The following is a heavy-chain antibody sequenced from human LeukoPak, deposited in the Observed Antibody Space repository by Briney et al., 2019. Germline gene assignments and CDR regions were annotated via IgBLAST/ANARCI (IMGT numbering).Heavy chain of an antibody. J-gene: IGHJ5*02. CDR3: ARSTGYYDSSGYLGDWLDP. D-gene: IGHD3-22*01. V-gene: IGHV1-69*02. CDR1: GGTFSSYT. Sequence: GASVKVSCKASGGTFSSYTISWVRQAPGQGLEWMGRIIPILDITNYAQKFQDRVTITADKSTSTAYMELSSLRSEDTAMYYCARSTGYYDSSGYLGDWLDPWGQGTQVTVSS. CDR2: IIPILDIT.